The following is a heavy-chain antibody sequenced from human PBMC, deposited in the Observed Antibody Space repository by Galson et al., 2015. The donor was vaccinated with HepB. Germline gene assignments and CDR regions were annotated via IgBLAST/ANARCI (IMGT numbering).Heavy chain of an antibody. CDR2: IRSKAYGGTT. D-gene: IGHD2-15*01. CDR3: TRDPTLNYYCSGGSCYSFAYGMDV. CDR1: GFTFGDYA. J-gene: IGHJ6*02. Sequence: SLRLSCAASGFTFGDYAMSWFRQAPGEGLEWVGFIRSKAYGGTTEYAVSVKGRFTISRDDSKSIAYLQMNSLKTEDTAVYYCTRDPTLNYYCSGGSCYSFAYGMDVWGQGTTVTVSS. V-gene: IGHV3-49*03.